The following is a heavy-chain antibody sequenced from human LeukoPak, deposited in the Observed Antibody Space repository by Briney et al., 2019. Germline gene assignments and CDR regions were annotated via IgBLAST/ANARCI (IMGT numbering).Heavy chain of an antibody. Sequence: GESLQISCKGSGYSFTSYWIGCVRQLPGKGLEWMGIIYPGDSDTRYSPSFQGQVTISADKSISTAYLQWSSLRASDTAMYYCARGSLPLFDYWGQGTLVTVSS. D-gene: IGHD2-15*01. J-gene: IGHJ4*02. V-gene: IGHV5-51*01. CDR2: IYPGDSDT. CDR3: ARGSLPLFDY. CDR1: GYSFTSYW.